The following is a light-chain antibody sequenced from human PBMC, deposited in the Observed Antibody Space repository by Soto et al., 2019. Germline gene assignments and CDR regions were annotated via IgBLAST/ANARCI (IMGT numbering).Light chain of an antibody. CDR1: QSISTF. CDR2: AAS. J-gene: IGKJ1*01. CDR3: QQRYSNPRT. Sequence: DIQMTQSPSSLSASVGDRVTITCRASQSISTFLNLYQQKPGNAPKLLIYAASSLQSGVPSRYRGRRFGADLTPNIGCLQTQHCASYDCQQRYSNPRTFGKGTKV. V-gene: IGKV1-39*01.